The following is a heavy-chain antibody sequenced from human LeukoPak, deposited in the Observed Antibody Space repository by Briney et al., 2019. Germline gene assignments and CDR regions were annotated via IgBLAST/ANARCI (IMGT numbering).Heavy chain of an antibody. CDR1: GGSISSSSYY. CDR2: IYYSGST. CDR3: ARQGIAAAGRIPNYYYYYMDV. Sequence: SETLSLTCTVSGGSISSSSYYWGWIRQPPGKGLEWIGSIYYSGSTYYNPSLKSRVTISVDTSKNQFSLKLSSVTAADTAVYYCARQGIAAAGRIPNYYYYYMDVWGKGTTVTISS. D-gene: IGHD6-13*01. J-gene: IGHJ6*03. V-gene: IGHV4-39*01.